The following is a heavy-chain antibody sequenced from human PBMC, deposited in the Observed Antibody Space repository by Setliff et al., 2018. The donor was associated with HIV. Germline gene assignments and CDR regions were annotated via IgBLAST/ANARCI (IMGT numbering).Heavy chain of an antibody. Sequence: PSETLSLTCAVYGGSFSDHYWTWIRQPPGKGLEWIGEINQSGISNFNPSLKSRVTMPIDTSKNQFSLNLSSVTAADTAVYYCARLKSGSLGGYVDYWGQGALVTVSS. CDR3: ARLKSGSLGGYVDY. V-gene: IGHV4-34*01. D-gene: IGHD3-10*01. CDR1: GGSFSDHY. J-gene: IGHJ4*02. CDR2: INQSGIS.